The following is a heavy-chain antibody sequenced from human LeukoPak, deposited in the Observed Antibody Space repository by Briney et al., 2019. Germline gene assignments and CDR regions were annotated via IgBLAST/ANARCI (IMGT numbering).Heavy chain of an antibody. CDR1: GYTFTTYD. J-gene: IGHJ4*02. CDR2: MNPNSGNT. V-gene: IGHV1-8*03. CDR3: ARLLLLWFGDKKDY. D-gene: IGHD3-10*01. Sequence: GASVKVSCKASGYTFTTYDITWVRQATGQGLEWMGWMNPNSGNTAYAQKFQGRVTITRNTSISTAYMELSSLRSEDTAVYYCARLLLLWFGDKKDYWGQGTLVTVSS.